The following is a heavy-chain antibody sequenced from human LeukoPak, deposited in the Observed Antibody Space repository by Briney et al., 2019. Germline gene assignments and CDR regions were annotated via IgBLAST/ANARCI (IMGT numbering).Heavy chain of an antibody. Sequence: GGSLRLSCAASGFTFSSYEMNWVRQAPGKGLEWVSYISSSGSTIYYADSVKGRFTISRDNAKNSLYLQMNSLRAEDTAVYYCARDSYWYPVDYWGQGTLVTVSS. CDR2: ISSSGSTI. CDR1: GFTFSSYE. CDR3: ARDSYWYPVDY. V-gene: IGHV3-48*03. J-gene: IGHJ4*02. D-gene: IGHD1-26*01.